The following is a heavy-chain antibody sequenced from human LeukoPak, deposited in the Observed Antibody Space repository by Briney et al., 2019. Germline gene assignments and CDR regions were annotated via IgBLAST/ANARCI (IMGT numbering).Heavy chain of an antibody. CDR3: AREPYPPPWYYFDY. D-gene: IGHD2-8*02. Sequence: ASVKVSCKASGYTFTSHYMHWVRQAPGQGLEWMGWINPNSGGTSYAQNFQGRVTMTRDTSINTACMEVSRLRSDDTAVYYCAREPYPPPWYYFDYWGQGTLVTVSS. CDR1: GYTFTSHY. CDR2: INPNSGGT. J-gene: IGHJ4*02. V-gene: IGHV1-2*02.